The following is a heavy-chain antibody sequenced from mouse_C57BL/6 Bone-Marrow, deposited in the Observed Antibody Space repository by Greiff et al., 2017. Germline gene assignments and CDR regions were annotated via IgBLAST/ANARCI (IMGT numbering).Heavy chain of an antibody. J-gene: IGHJ1*03. CDR1: GYAFSSYW. Sequence: QVQLQQSGAELVKPGASVKISCKASGYAFSSYWMNWVKQRPGKGLAWIGQIYPGDGDTNYNGKFKGKATLTADKSSSTAYMQLSSLTSEDSAVYFCAFITTVVGRWYFDVWGTGTTVTVSS. CDR2: IYPGDGDT. D-gene: IGHD1-1*01. V-gene: IGHV1-80*01. CDR3: AFITTVVGRWYFDV.